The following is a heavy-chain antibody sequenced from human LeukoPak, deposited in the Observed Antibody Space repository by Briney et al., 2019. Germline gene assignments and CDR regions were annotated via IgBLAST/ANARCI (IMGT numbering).Heavy chain of an antibody. J-gene: IGHJ4*02. Sequence: SETLSLTCTVSGGSISSSSYYWGWIRQPPGKGLEWIGSIYYSGSTNYNPSLKSRVTISVDTSKNQFSLKLSSVTAADTAVYYCAREGIFGVVVRGYFDYWGQGTLVTVSS. V-gene: IGHV4-39*07. CDR3: AREGIFGVVVRGYFDY. CDR1: GGSISSSSYY. CDR2: IYYSGST. D-gene: IGHD3-3*01.